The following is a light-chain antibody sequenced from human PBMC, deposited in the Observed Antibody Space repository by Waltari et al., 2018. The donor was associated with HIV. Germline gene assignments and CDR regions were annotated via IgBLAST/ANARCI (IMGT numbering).Light chain of an antibody. V-gene: IGLV1-40*02. J-gene: IGLJ2*01. CDR1: RPNTGATYD. CDR2: ANN. Sequence: QPVLTQPPSVSGAPGQRVTISCPRSRPNTGATYDGPWYQQLPGTAPKLLIYANNNRPSGVPDRFSGSKSGTSASLAITGLQAEDEADYYCQSYDSTLRVVFGGGTKLTVL. CDR3: QSYDSTLRVV.